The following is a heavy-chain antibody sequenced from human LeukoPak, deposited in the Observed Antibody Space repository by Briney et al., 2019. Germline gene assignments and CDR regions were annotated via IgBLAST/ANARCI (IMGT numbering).Heavy chain of an antibody. CDR2: ISAYNGNT. CDR3: ARARARQAFDI. Sequence: ASVKVSCKASGYTFTSYGISWVRQAPGQGLEWMGWISAYNGNTNYAQKFQGRVTMTRDTSISTAYMELSRLRSDDTAVYYCARARARQAFDIWGQGTMVTVSS. CDR1: GYTFTSYG. J-gene: IGHJ3*02. V-gene: IGHV1-18*01.